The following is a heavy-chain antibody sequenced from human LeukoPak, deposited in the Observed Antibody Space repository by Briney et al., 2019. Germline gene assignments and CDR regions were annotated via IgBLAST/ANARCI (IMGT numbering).Heavy chain of an antibody. J-gene: IGHJ2*01. CDR3: AATEDSSSWYWYFDL. Sequence: SETLSLTCTVSGVSISSYYWTWIRQPPGKGLEWIGYIYHSGSTNYNPSLKSRVTISVDTSKNQFSLKLSSVTAADTAVYYCAATEDSSSWYWYFDLWGRGTLVTVSS. D-gene: IGHD6-13*01. V-gene: IGHV4-59*01. CDR2: IYHSGST. CDR1: GVSISSYY.